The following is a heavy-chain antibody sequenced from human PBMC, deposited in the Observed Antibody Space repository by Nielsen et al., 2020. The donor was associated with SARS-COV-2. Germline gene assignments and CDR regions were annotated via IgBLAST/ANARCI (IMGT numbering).Heavy chain of an antibody. Sequence: SETLSLTCTVSGGSISSSSYYWGWIRQPPGKGLEWIGSIYYSGSTYYNPSLKSRVTISVDTSKNQFSLKLSSVTAADTAVYYCAITYSGWPYYWFDPWGQGTLVTVSS. CDR2: IYYSGST. CDR1: GGSISSSSYY. V-gene: IGHV4-39*01. J-gene: IGHJ5*02. D-gene: IGHD6-19*01. CDR3: AITYSGWPYYWFDP.